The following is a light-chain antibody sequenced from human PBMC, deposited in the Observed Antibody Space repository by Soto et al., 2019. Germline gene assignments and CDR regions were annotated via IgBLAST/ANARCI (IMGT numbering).Light chain of an antibody. CDR2: GAS. J-gene: IGKJ2*01. CDR3: QQYNNWPYT. CDR1: QSVSSN. V-gene: IGKV3-15*01. Sequence: EIVMTQSPATLSVSPGERATLSCRASQSVSSNLAWYQQKPGQAPRLLIYGASTRATGIPARFSGSGSGTEFTLTISSLQSEDFAVYCWQQYNNWPYTFGQGTKLEIK.